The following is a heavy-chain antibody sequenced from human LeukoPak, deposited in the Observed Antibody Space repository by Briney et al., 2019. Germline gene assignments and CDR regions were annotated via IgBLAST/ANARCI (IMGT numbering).Heavy chain of an antibody. CDR2: ISYDGSNK. J-gene: IGHJ4*02. CDR1: GFTFGDYA. D-gene: IGHD3-10*01. Sequence: GRSLRLSCTASGFTFGDYAMTWVRQAPGKGLEWVAVISYDGSNKYYADSVKGRFTISRDNSKNTLYLQMSSLRAEDTAVYYCAKGETYYYGSGSYYNGDYFDYWGQGTLVTVSS. V-gene: IGHV3-30*04. CDR3: AKGETYYYGSGSYYNGDYFDY.